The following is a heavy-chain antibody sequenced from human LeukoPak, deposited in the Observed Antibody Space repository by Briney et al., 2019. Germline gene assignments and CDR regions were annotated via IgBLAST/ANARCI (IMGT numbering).Heavy chain of an antibody. V-gene: IGHV4-39*07. CDR2: IYHGETT. CDR1: GGSISSSSYY. CDR3: ASNWSDFDY. J-gene: IGHJ4*02. Sequence: SETLSLTCTVSGGSISSSSYYWGWIRQPPGKGLEWIGSIYHGETTYYNPSLKTRLTISLDTSKNQFSLKLSSVTAADTAVYYCASNWSDFDYWGQGILVTVSS. D-gene: IGHD1-1*01.